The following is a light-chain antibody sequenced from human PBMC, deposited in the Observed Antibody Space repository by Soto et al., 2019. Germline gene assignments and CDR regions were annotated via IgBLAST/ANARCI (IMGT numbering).Light chain of an antibody. CDR2: SNN. J-gene: IGLJ2*01. CDR1: SSNLGSNS. CDR3: GTWDSSLSAVV. V-gene: IGLV1-44*01. Sequence: QSVLTQPPSASGTPGQRVSISCSGSSSNLGSNSVNWYQHLPGTAPKLLISSNNQRPSGVPDRFSGSKSGTSATLDITGLQTGDEADYYCGTWDSSLSAVVFGGGTKLTVL.